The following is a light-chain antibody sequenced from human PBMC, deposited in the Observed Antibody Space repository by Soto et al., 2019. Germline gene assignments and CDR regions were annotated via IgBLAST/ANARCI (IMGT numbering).Light chain of an antibody. Sequence: QSVLTQPPSVSGAPGQRVTISCTESSSNIGAGYVHWYQQLPGTAPKLLIYGNSNRPSGVPDRFSGSNSGTSASLAITGLQAEDEADYYCQSYDSSLSGWVFGGGTKLTVL. CDR1: SSNIGAGYV. CDR2: GNS. V-gene: IGLV1-40*01. CDR3: QSYDSSLSGWV. J-gene: IGLJ3*02.